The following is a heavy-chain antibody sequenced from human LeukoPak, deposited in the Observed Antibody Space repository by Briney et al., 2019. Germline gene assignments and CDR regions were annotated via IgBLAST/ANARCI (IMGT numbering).Heavy chain of an antibody. CDR3: AREIHSSSWSIDY. V-gene: IGHV3-21*01. J-gene: IGHJ4*02. CDR1: GFTFSSYS. Sequence: GGSLRLSCAASGFTFSSYSMNWVRQAPGKGLEWVSSISSSSSYIYYADSVKGRFTISRDNAKNSLYLQMNSLRAEDTAVYYCAREIHSSSWSIDYWGQGTLVTVSS. D-gene: IGHD6-13*01. CDR2: ISSSSSYI.